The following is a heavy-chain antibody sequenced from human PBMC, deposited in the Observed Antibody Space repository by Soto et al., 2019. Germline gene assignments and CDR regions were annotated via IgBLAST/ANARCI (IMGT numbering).Heavy chain of an antibody. Sequence: PSETLSLTCTVSGGSISTYYWSWIGQPPGKGLEWIGYIYYSGSTNYNPSLKSRVTISVDTSKNQFSLKLSSVTAADTAVYYCARGVGSYGYDYYDSSGYYYDYWGQGILVTVSS. V-gene: IGHV4-59*01. J-gene: IGHJ4*02. CDR1: GGSISTYY. CDR2: IYYSGST. D-gene: IGHD3-22*01. CDR3: ARGVGSYGYDYYDSSGYYYDY.